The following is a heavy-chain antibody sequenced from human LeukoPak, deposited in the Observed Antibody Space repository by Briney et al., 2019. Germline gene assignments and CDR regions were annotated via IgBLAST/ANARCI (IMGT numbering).Heavy chain of an antibody. CDR3: ARGVAAAGSRRNDVPYFDY. CDR1: GGSISSSSYY. V-gene: IGHV4-39*07. J-gene: IGHJ4*02. D-gene: IGHD6-13*01. CDR2: IYYSGST. Sequence: SETLSLTCTVSGGSISSSSYYWGWIRQPPGKGLEWIGSIYYSGSTYYNPSLKSRVTISVDTSKNQFSLKLSSVTAADTAVYYCARGVAAAGSRRNDVPYFDYWGQGTLVTVSS.